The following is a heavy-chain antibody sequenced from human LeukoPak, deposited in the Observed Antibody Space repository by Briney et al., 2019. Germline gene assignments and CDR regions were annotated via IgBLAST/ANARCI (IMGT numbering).Heavy chain of an antibody. D-gene: IGHD3-10*01. CDR1: GYTFTSYG. V-gene: IGHV1-18*01. Sequence: ASVKVSCKASGYTFTSYGISWVRQAPGQGLEWMGWISAYNGNTNYAQKPQGRVTMTTDTSTSTAYMELRSLRSDDTAVYYCARDVRRGGSFDYWGQGTPVTVSS. CDR2: ISAYNGNT. CDR3: ARDVRRGGSFDY. J-gene: IGHJ4*02.